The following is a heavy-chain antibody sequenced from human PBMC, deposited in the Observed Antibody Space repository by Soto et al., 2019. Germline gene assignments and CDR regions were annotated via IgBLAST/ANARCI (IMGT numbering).Heavy chain of an antibody. CDR1: GLTFSDSA. Sequence: GGSLRLSCAASGLTFSDSAIHWVRQASGKGLGWVGRIRSKTNNYATTYAASVKGRFTISRDDSKNTAYLQMNSLKTEDTAVYYCVSTLGAAAGDWYFDLWGRGTLVNVSS. CDR3: VSTLGAAAGDWYFDL. D-gene: IGHD6-13*01. V-gene: IGHV3-73*01. J-gene: IGHJ2*01. CDR2: IRSKTNNYAT.